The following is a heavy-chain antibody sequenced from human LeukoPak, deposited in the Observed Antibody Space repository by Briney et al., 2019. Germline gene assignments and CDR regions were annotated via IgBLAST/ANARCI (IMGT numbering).Heavy chain of an antibody. Sequence: GGSLRLSCAASGFTFSSYSMNWVRQAPGKGLEWVSYISSSSSTIYYADSVKGRFTISRDNSKNTLYLQMNSLRAEDTAVYYCAKDRAMVSSGRRFFDYWGQGTLVTVSS. J-gene: IGHJ4*02. CDR1: GFTFSSYS. CDR3: AKDRAMVSSGRRFFDY. CDR2: ISSSSSTI. V-gene: IGHV3-48*01. D-gene: IGHD5-18*01.